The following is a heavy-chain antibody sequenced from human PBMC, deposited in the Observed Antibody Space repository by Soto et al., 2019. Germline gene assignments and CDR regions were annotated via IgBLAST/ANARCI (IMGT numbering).Heavy chain of an antibody. CDR1: GGSISSGGYY. CDR3: ARGVGPYSSSCRLDY. J-gene: IGHJ4*02. D-gene: IGHD6-13*01. Sequence: QVQLQESGPGLVKPSQTLSLTCTVSGGSISSGGYYWSWIRQHPGKGLEWIGYIYYSGSTYYNPSLKSRVTISVDTSKNQFSLKLSSVTAADTAVYYCARGVGPYSSSCRLDYWGQGTLVTVCS. V-gene: IGHV4-31*03. CDR2: IYYSGST.